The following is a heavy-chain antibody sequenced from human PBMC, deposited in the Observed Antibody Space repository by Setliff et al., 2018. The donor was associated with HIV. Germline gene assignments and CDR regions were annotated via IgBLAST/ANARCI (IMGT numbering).Heavy chain of an antibody. J-gene: IGHJ4*02. Sequence: SETLSLTCAVSGDSMSSGDYPWNWIRQSPGKGLEWIGYIYPSGRTYYNPSLKNRVTMSIDRSKKQFSLNLSSVTAADTALYFCGREGAGSGSYYLDFWGQGILVTVS. V-gene: IGHV4-30-2*06. CDR1: GDSMSSGDYP. D-gene: IGHD3-10*01. CDR2: IYPSGRT. CDR3: GREGAGSGSYYLDF.